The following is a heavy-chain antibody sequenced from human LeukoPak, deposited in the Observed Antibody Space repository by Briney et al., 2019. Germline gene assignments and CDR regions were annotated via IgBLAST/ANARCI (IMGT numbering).Heavy chain of an antibody. CDR2: INPSGGFT. CDR1: GYTFTSYS. V-gene: IGHV1-46*01. J-gene: IGHJ4*02. Sequence: GASVTVSCKASGYTFTSYSMHWVRQAPGQGLEWMGIINPSGGFTSYAQKFQGRVTMTRDTSTNTVYMEMSSLRSEDTAVYYCGREAGYSSSHHDYWGQGTLVTVSS. CDR3: GREAGYSSSHHDY. D-gene: IGHD6-13*01.